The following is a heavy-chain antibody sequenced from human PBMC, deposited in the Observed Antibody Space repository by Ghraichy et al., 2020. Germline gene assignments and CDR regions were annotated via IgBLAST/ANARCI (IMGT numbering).Heavy chain of an antibody. CDR1: GFTFSDHG. J-gene: IGHJ6*03. V-gene: IGHV3-30*03. CDR2: VYYNGGNQ. Sequence: LSLTCATSGFTFSDHGMHWVRQAPGKGLEWVAFVYYNGGNQHYSGSVKGRFTISRDNTKSTLFLQMNSLRPEDTAVYYCARDPGETVHGYYMDVWGKGTAVSVTS. D-gene: IGHD4-17*01. CDR3: ARDPGETVHGYYMDV.